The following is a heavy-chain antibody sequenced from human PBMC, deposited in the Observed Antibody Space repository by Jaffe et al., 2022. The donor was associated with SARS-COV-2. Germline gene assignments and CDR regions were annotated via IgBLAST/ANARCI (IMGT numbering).Heavy chain of an antibody. V-gene: IGHV1-24*01. CDR2: FDPEDGET. CDR1: GYTLTELS. CDR3: ATGGQIVPAAISIARKPYPPAVFDP. J-gene: IGHJ5*02. D-gene: IGHD2-2*01. Sequence: QVQLVQSGAEVKKPGASVKVSCKVSGYTLTELSMHWVRQAPGKGLEWMGGFDPEDGETIYAQKFQGRVTMTEDTSTDTAYMELSSLRSEDTAVYYCATGGQIVPAAISIARKPYPPAVFDPWGQGTLVTVSS.